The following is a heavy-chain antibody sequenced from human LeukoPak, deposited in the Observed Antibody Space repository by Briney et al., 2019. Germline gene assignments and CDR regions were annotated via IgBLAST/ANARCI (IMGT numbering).Heavy chain of an antibody. D-gene: IGHD1-26*01. V-gene: IGHV1-18*01. J-gene: IGHJ4*02. CDR1: GYTFTSNG. CDR3: ARDHSGSYHPLDY. Sequence: ASVKVSCKASGYTFTSNGYSWGRQPPAQGLGWVGWISAYNGNTNYAQKLQGRVTMTTNTSTSTAYMELRSLRSDDTAVYYCARDHSGSYHPLDYWGQGTLVTVSS. CDR2: ISAYNGNT.